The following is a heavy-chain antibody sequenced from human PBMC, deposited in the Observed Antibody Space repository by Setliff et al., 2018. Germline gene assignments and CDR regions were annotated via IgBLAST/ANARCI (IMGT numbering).Heavy chain of an antibody. CDR2: ISPYNEKT. CDR1: GYNFITFG. Sequence: ASVKVSCKTSGYNFITFGISWVRQAPGQGLEWMGWISPYNEKTNYAEKFQGRVTMTTDTSTTTVYMEVASLRSDDTAVYYCVRGPGPSVVVAMPFDRWGQGTLVAVSS. V-gene: IGHV1-18*01. J-gene: IGHJ4*02. D-gene: IGHD5-12*01. CDR3: VRGPGPSVVVAMPFDR.